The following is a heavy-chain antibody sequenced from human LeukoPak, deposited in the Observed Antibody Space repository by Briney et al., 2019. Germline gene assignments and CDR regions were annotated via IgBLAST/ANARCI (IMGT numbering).Heavy chain of an antibody. CDR2: IWYDGSNK. CDR1: GFTFSSYG. CDR3: ARGSSSGWKFDY. D-gene: IGHD6-19*01. V-gene: IGHV3-33*01. Sequence: GGSLRLCCAASGFTFSSYGMHWGRQAPGKGLEWVAVIWYDGSNKYYADSVKGRFTISRDNSKNTLYLQMNSLRAEDTAVYYCARGSSSGWKFDYWGQGTLVTVSS. J-gene: IGHJ4*02.